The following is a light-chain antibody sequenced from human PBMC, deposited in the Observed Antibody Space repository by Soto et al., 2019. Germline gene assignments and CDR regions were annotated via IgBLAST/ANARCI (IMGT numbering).Light chain of an antibody. J-gene: IGKJ4*01. Sequence: DIQMTQSPSSVSASVGDRVTITCRASQAISSWLAWYQHKPGRAPKLLIYSASSLQNGAPSRFTGSRSGTDFTLTVTSLQPDDTAIYYSHPARSLPHTFGGGTKGEIK. V-gene: IGKV1-12*01. CDR1: QAISSW. CDR3: HPARSLPHT. CDR2: SAS.